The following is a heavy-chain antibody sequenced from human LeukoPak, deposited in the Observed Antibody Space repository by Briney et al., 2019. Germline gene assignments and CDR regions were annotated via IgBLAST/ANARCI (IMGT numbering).Heavy chain of an antibody. V-gene: IGHV4-34*01. CDR3: AGGLPVAAYYYYYGMDV. D-gene: IGHD6-19*01. Sequence: SETLSLTCAVYGGSFSGYYWSWIRQPPGKGLEWIGEINHSGSTNYNPSLKSRVTISVDTSKNQFSLKLSSVTAADTAVYYCAGGLPVAAYYYYYGMDVWGKGTTVTVSS. J-gene: IGHJ6*04. CDR2: INHSGST. CDR1: GGSFSGYY.